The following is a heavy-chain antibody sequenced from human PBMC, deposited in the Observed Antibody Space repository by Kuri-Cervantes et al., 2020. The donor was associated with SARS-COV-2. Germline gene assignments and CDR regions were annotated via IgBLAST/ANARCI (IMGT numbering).Heavy chain of an antibody. CDR1: GGSFSGYY. CDR3: ARHDYDFWSGPIGWFDP. D-gene: IGHD3-3*01. CDR2: INHRGST. V-gene: IGHV4-34*01. J-gene: IGHJ5*02. Sequence: ESLKISCAVYGGSFSGYYWSWIRQPPGKGLEWIGEINHRGSTNYNPSLKSRVTVSVDTSKNQFSPKLSSVTAADTAVYYCARHDYDFWSGPIGWFDPWGQGTLVTVSS.